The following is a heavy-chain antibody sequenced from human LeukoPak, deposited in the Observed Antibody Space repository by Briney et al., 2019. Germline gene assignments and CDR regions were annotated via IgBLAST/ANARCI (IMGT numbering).Heavy chain of an antibody. CDR3: ASPNSMAGTHYFHY. J-gene: IGHJ4*02. V-gene: IGHV3-30*04. D-gene: IGHD6-19*01. Sequence: PGGSLRLSCAASGFTFATFPMHWVRQPPGKGLEWVAVISYDGTDKYYADSVKGLFTISRDNSKSTLYLQMDSLRAEDTAVYYCASPNSMAGTHYFHYWGQGTLVTVSS. CDR2: ISYDGTDK. CDR1: GFTFATFP.